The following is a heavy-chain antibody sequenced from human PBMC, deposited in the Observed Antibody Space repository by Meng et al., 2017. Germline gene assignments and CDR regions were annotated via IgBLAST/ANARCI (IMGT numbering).Heavy chain of an antibody. CDR3: ARYVAVAGVDY. CDR1: GYTFTSYE. CDR2: MNPNSGNT. J-gene: IGHJ4*02. D-gene: IGHD6-19*01. V-gene: IGHV1-8*01. Sequence: QGQLVQSGAEVKKPGASVTVSCKASGYTFTSYEINWGRQATGQGLEWMGWMNPNSGNTGYAQKFQGRVTMTRNTSISTAYMELSSLRSEDTAMYYCARYVAVAGVDYWGQGTLVTVSS.